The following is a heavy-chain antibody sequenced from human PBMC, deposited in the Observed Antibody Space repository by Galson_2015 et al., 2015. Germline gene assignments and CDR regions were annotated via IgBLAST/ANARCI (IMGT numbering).Heavy chain of an antibody. J-gene: IGHJ5*02. Sequence: SLRLSCAASGFTFSNSAMTWVRQAPGKGLEWVAAIGGTGAKTYYSESAKGRFTVSRDNYKNTLFLQMNSLTADDTALYYCARVRGTSWNKGDWLDPWGQGTLVTVSS. CDR2: IGGTGAKT. V-gene: IGHV3-23*01. CDR1: GFTFSNSA. CDR3: ARVRGTSWNKGDWLDP. D-gene: IGHD1/OR15-1a*01.